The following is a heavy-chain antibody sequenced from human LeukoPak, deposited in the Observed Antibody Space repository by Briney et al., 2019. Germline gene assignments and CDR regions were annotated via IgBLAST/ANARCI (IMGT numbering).Heavy chain of an antibody. CDR3: ARDVRDGYNYWAFDY. Sequence: PGGSLRLSCAPSGFTFSSYSMSWVRQAPGEGLEWVSSISSSSSYIYYADSVKGRFTISRDNAKNSLYLQMNSLRAEDTAVYYCARDVRDGYNYWAFDYWGQGTLVTVSS. CDR2: ISSSSSYI. D-gene: IGHD5-24*01. J-gene: IGHJ4*02. CDR1: GFTFSSYS. V-gene: IGHV3-21*01.